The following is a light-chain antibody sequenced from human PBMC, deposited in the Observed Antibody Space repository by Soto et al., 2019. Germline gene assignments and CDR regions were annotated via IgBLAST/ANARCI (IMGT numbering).Light chain of an antibody. CDR3: QQYYSIPLT. Sequence: DVVMTQSPDSLAVSLGERATINCKSSQSVLCSSNNKNYLAWYQQKPGQPPKLLIYWASTRESGVPDRFSGSGSGTDFTLTIVSLQAEDVAVYYCQQYYSIPLTFGGGTKVEIK. V-gene: IGKV4-1*01. J-gene: IGKJ4*01. CDR1: QSVLCSSNNKNY. CDR2: WAS.